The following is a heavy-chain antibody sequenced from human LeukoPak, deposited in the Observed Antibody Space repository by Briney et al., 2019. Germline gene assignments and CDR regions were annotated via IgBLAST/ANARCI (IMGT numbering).Heavy chain of an antibody. CDR2: IYPGDSDT. CDR1: GYSFTSYW. D-gene: IGHD5-18*01. CDR3: ARGVDTAMVWRNRGAFDI. Sequence: GESLKISCKGSGYSFTSYWIGWVRQMPGKGLEWMGIIYPGDSDTRYSPSFQGQVTISADKSISTAYLQWSSLKASDTAMYYCARGVDTAMVWRNRGAFDIWGQGTMVTVPS. J-gene: IGHJ3*02. V-gene: IGHV5-51*01.